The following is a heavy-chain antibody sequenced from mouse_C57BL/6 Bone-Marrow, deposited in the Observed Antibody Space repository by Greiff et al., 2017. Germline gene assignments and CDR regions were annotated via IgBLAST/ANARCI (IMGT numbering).Heavy chain of an antibody. D-gene: IGHD2-3*01. CDR3: AREPYDGYPGHFAY. J-gene: IGHJ3*01. Sequence: QVQLQQPGAELVMPGASVKLSCKASGYTFTSYWMHWVKQRPGQGLEWIGEIDPSDSYTNYNQKFKGKSTLTVDKSSSTAYMQLSSLTSEDSAVYYCAREPYDGYPGHFAYWGQGTLVTVSA. CDR2: IDPSDSYT. V-gene: IGHV1-69*01. CDR1: GYTFTSYW.